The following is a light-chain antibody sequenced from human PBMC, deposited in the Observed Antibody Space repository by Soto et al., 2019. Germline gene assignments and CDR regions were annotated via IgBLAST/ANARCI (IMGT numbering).Light chain of an antibody. Sequence: EIVMTQSPVTLSVSPGERVTLSCRASQNVNINLAWYQQRPGQAPRVLIYGASNRASGIPDRFSGSGSGTDITLTISSLEPEEMAQYNGEQYKDGPPLTSGGGTRGEIK. CDR3: EQYKDGPPLT. V-gene: IGKV3D-15*01. J-gene: IGKJ4*01. CDR2: GAS. CDR1: QNVNIN.